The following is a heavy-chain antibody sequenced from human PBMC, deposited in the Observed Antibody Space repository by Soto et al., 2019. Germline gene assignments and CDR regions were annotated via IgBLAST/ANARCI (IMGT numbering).Heavy chain of an antibody. V-gene: IGHV1-18*01. Sequence: ASVKVSCKASGYTFTIYGINWVRQAPGQGLEWMGWISPDNGNTNYAQKLQGRVTMTTDTSTSTAYRELTSWRSDAKAVYYCARGSIPSYSSGWPVDYWGQGTLVTVSS. CDR2: ISPDNGNT. CDR1: GYTFTIYG. CDR3: ARGSIPSYSSGWPVDY. J-gene: IGHJ4*02. D-gene: IGHD6-19*01.